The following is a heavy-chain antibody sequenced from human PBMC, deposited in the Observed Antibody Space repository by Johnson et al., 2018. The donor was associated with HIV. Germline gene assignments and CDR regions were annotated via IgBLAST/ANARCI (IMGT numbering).Heavy chain of an antibody. CDR2: INSDGSST. Sequence: EVQLVESGGGLVQPGGSLRLSCAASGFTFSSYWMHWVRQAPGKGLVWVSRINSDGSSTSYADSVKGRFTISRDNANNTLYLQMNSLRAEDTAVYYCARAVARGQWLANGYIWGQGTMVTVSS. D-gene: IGHD6-19*01. CDR3: ARAVARGQWLANGYI. J-gene: IGHJ3*02. V-gene: IGHV3-74*01. CDR1: GFTFSSYW.